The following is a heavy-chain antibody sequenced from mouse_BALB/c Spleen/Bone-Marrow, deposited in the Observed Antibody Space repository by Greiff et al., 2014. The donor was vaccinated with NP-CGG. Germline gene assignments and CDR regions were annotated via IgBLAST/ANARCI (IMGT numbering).Heavy chain of an antibody. CDR2: INPYNDGT. J-gene: IGHJ3*01. CDR1: GYTFTSYV. Sequence: EVQLQQSGPELVKPGASVRMSCKASGYTFTSYVMHWVKQKPGQGLEWIGKINPYNDGTKYNEKFKGKATLTSDKSSSTAYMELSSLTSEDYAVYYCAGQNFYGYGYHLDYWGQGTLVTVSA. D-gene: IGHD2-2*01. CDR3: AGQNFYGYGYHLDY. V-gene: IGHV1-14*01.